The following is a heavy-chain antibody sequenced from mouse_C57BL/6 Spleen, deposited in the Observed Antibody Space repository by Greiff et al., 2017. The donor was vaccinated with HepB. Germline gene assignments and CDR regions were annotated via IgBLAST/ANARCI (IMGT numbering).Heavy chain of an antibody. D-gene: IGHD1-2*01. CDR1: GYTFTSYW. CDR3: ARSATPRTPYAMDY. J-gene: IGHJ4*01. Sequence: QVQLQQPGAELVKPGASVKLSCKASGYTFTSYWMHWVKQRPGQGLEWIGMIHPNSGSTNYNEKFKSKATLTVDKSSSTAYMQLSRLTSEDSAVYYCARSATPRTPYAMDYWGQGTSVTVSS. V-gene: IGHV1-64*01. CDR2: IHPNSGST.